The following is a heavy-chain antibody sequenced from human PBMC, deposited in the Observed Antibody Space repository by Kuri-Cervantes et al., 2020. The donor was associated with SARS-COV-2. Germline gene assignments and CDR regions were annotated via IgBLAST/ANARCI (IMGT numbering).Heavy chain of an antibody. CDR3: ARDQSGGRVPYYYYYMDV. J-gene: IGHJ6*03. CDR1: GGSISSHY. D-gene: IGHD3-16*01. CDR2: IYYSGST. Sequence: SETLSLTCTVSGGSISSHYWSWIRQPPGKGLEWIGYIYYSGSTNYNPSLKSRVTISVDTSKNQFSLKLSSVTAADTAVYYCARDQSGGRVPYYYYYMDVWGKGTTVTVSS. V-gene: IGHV4-59*11.